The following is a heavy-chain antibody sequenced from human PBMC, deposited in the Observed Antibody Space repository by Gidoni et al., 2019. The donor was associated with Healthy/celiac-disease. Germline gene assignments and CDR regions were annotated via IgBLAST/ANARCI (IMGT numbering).Heavy chain of an antibody. D-gene: IGHD6-13*01. J-gene: IGHJ4*02. CDR1: GYTFTSYG. CDR2: ISAYNGNT. Sequence: QVQLVPSGAEVKKPGASVKVSCKASGYTFTSYGISWVRQAPGQGLEWMGWISAYNGNTNYAQKLQGRVTMTTDTSTSTAYMELRSLRSDDTAVYYCARENRIAAAGTFRTPFDYWGQGTLVTVSS. CDR3: ARENRIAAAGTFRTPFDY. V-gene: IGHV1-18*01.